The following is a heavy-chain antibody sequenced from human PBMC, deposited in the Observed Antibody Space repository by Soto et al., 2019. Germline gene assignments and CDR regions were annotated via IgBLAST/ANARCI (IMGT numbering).Heavy chain of an antibody. CDR3: AIYDFSRYFYGMDV. Sequence: QVQLVESGGGVVQPGRSLRLSCAASGFSFSSYGMHWVRQAPGKGLEWVALISYDGTNKYYAVSVKGRFTISRDNSKSTLYLQMNSLRAEDSAVYYCAIYDFSRYFYGMDVWGQGTTVTVSS. D-gene: IGHD3-3*01. V-gene: IGHV3-30*03. CDR2: ISYDGTNK. CDR1: GFSFSSYG. J-gene: IGHJ6*02.